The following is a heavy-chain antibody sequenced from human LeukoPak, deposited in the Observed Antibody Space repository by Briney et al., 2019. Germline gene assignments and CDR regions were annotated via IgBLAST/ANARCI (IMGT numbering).Heavy chain of an antibody. CDR1: GGSMINHY. CDR2: IYYRRVA. Sequence: TPSETLSLPCTIFGGSMINHYWGWIRQTPGKGLEWLGSIYYRRVADYKTSLKSRVTIPIDTSKSEFSLNLISVTAADTAVYYCARLGSQLWRYFDCWGQGTLVTVSS. CDR3: ARLGSQLWRYFDC. D-gene: IGHD5-18*01. V-gene: IGHV4-59*11. J-gene: IGHJ4*02.